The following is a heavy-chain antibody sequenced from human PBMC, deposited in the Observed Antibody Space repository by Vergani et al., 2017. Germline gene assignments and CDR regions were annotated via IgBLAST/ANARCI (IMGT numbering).Heavy chain of an antibody. CDR3: AHGSRYYYDSSPRFDP. D-gene: IGHD3-22*01. CDR1: GGSISSSSYY. V-gene: IGHV4-39*07. CDR2: IYYSGST. Sequence: QLQLQESGPGLVKPSETLSLTCTVSGGSISSSSYYWGWIRQPPGKGLEWIGSIYYSGSTYYNPSLKSRVTISVDTSKNQFSLKLSSVTAADTAVYYCAHGSRYYYDSSPRFDPWGQGTLVTVSS. J-gene: IGHJ5*02.